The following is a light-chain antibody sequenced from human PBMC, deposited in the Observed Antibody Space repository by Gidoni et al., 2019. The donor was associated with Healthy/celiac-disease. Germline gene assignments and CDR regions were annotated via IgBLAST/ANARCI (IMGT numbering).Light chain of an antibody. CDR2: EVS. J-gene: IGLJ3*02. V-gene: IGLV2-8*01. CDR3: SSYAGSNNLV. Sequence: TISCTGTSSDVGGYNYVSWYQQHPGKAPKLMIYEVSKRPSGVPDRFSGSKSGNTASLTVSGLQAEDEADYYCSSYAGSNNLVFGGGTKLTVL. CDR1: SSDVGGYNY.